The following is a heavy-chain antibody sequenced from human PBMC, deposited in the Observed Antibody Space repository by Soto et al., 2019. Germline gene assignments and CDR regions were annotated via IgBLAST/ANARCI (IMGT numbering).Heavy chain of an antibody. CDR2: IKTDGSEK. V-gene: IGHV3-7*03. CDR3: TRDGSPFASDV. Sequence: EVQLVESGGGLVQPGGSLRLSCAASGFTFSSYWMSWVRQAPGKGLEWVANIKTDGSEKYYMDSVRGRFTTSRDNARNFSFLQMNSLTGADTAVYSCTRDGSPFASDVWGLGTSVTVSS. J-gene: IGHJ6*02. CDR1: GFTFSSYW.